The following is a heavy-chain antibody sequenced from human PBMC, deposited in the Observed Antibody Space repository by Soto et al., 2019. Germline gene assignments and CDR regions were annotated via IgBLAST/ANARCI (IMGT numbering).Heavy chain of an antibody. CDR1: EFTVSRSY. D-gene: IGHD2-21*01. J-gene: IGHJ5*02. CDR2: IYTGGST. Sequence: GSLRLSCAASEFTVSRSYMSWVRQAPGKGLEWVAIIYTGGSTYYADAVKGRFTISRDNSKNTLYLQMNSLRVEDTAVYYCASLNTYSEFNWFDPWGLGTLVTVSS. CDR3: ASLNTYSEFNWFDP. V-gene: IGHV3-53*01.